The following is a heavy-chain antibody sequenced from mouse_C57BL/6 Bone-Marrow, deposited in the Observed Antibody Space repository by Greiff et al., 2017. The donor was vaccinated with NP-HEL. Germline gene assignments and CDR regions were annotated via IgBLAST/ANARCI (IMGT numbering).Heavy chain of an antibody. CDR1: GYTFTSYW. CDR2: IDPNSGGT. J-gene: IGHJ4*01. V-gene: IGHV1-72*01. Sequence: VQLQQPGAELVKPGASVKLSCKASGYTFTSYWMHWVKQRPGRGLEWIGRIDPNSGGTKYNEKFKSKATLTVDKPSSTAYMQLSSLTSEDSAVYYCAREDYGNLFYYAMDYWGQGTSVTVSS. CDR3: AREDYGNLFYYAMDY. D-gene: IGHD2-1*01.